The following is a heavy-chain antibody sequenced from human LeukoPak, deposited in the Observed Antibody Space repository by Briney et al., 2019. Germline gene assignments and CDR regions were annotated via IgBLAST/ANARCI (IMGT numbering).Heavy chain of an antibody. J-gene: IGHJ4*02. CDR1: GFTFSDYY. D-gene: IGHD2-15*01. Sequence: GGSLRLSCAASGFTFSDYYMNWIRQPPGKGLEWVSYISSSGSTIYYADSVKGRFTISRDNAKNSLYPQMNSLRAEDTAVYYCAKDIVVVVAAIGGEYFDYWGQGTLVTVSS. CDR2: ISSSGSTI. V-gene: IGHV3-11*01. CDR3: AKDIVVVVAAIGGEYFDY.